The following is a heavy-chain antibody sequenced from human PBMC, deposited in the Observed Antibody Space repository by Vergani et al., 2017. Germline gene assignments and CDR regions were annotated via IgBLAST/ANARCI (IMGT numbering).Heavy chain of an antibody. CDR1: GFTFGYYA. V-gene: IGHV3-49*03. D-gene: IGHD3-10*01. CDR2: IRSKAYGQAT. J-gene: IGHJ3*02. CDR3: VRDQVTMLRGSDALDI. Sequence: EVQLVESGVDLVQPGRSLRLSCTASGFTFGYYAMDWFRQAPGQGLEWVGGIRSKAYGQATIYAASVKGRFTISRDDSKSIAYLQMNNLQTEDTAMYYCVRDQVTMLRGSDALDIWGQGTMVTVSS.